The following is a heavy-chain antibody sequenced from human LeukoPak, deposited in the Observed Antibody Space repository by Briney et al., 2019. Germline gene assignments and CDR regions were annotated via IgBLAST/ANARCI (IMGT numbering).Heavy chain of an antibody. D-gene: IGHD5-18*01. CDR1: GFTFSSYA. Sequence: GGSLRLSCAASGFTFSSYAMHWVRQAPGKGLEWVAVISYDGSNKYYADSVKGRFTISRDNSKNTLYLQMNSLRAEDTAVYYCARGHTAMDAFDYWGQGILVTVSS. J-gene: IGHJ4*02. V-gene: IGHV3-30*04. CDR3: ARGHTAMDAFDY. CDR2: ISYDGSNK.